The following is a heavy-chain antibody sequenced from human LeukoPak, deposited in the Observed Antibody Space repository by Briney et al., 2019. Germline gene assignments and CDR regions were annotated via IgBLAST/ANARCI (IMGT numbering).Heavy chain of an antibody. Sequence: GRSLRLSCAASGFTFSSYAMHWARQAPGKGLEWVAVISYDGSNKYYADSVKGRFTISRDNSKNTLYLQMNSLRAEDTAVYYCARDADYGDWLIDYWGQGTLVTVSS. J-gene: IGHJ4*02. CDR3: ARDADYGDWLIDY. V-gene: IGHV3-30*04. D-gene: IGHD4-17*01. CDR2: ISYDGSNK. CDR1: GFTFSSYA.